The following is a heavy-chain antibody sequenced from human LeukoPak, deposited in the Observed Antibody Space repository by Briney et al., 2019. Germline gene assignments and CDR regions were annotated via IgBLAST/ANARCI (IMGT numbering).Heavy chain of an antibody. V-gene: IGHV3-9*01. Sequence: GGSLRLSCAVSGFTLDDYAMHWVRQVPGKGLEWVSGISWNSDSIVQADSVKGRFTISRDTSKNTLFLQMNNLRAEDTAVYFCAKDLFRWSFDHWGQGNLVTVSS. CDR2: ISWNSDSI. CDR1: GFTLDDYA. J-gene: IGHJ4*02. D-gene: IGHD2-15*01. CDR3: AKDLFRWSFDH.